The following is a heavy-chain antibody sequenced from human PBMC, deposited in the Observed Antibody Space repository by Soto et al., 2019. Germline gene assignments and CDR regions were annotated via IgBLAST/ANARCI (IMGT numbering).Heavy chain of an antibody. J-gene: IGHJ5*02. CDR2: IISKSTTI. CDR1: GFTFTSFS. D-gene: IGHD2-2*01. Sequence: GGSLRLSCAASGFTFTSFSMNWVRQAPGQGLEWVSYIISKSTTIKYADSVKGRFTVSRDNAKNSLYLQLNSLRDEDTAVYYCAREMGACSDSSCYPGPYDAWGEGTLVTASS. CDR3: AREMGACSDSSCYPGPYDA. V-gene: IGHV3-48*02.